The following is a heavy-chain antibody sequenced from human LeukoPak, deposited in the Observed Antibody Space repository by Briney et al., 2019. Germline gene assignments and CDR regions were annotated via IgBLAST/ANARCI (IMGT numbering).Heavy chain of an antibody. CDR1: GFTFSSYG. D-gene: IGHD5-12*01. V-gene: IGHV3-33*01. CDR3: ARELRYGGYDFGY. Sequence: PGGSLRLSCAASGFTFSSYGMHWVRQAPGKGLEWVAVIWYDGSYKHYADSVKGRFTISRDNSKNTLYLQMSSLRAKDTAVYYCARELRYGGYDFGYWGQGILVTVSS. CDR2: IWYDGSYK. J-gene: IGHJ4*02.